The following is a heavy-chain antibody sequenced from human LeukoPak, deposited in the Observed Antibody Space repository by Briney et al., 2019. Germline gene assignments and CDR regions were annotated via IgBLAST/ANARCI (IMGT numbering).Heavy chain of an antibody. V-gene: IGHV3-72*01. CDR1: GFIFSDHY. D-gene: IGHD4/OR15-4a*01. CDR3: ATIYGADFT. J-gene: IGHJ5*02. CDR2: TKNKANSYST. Sequence: GGSLRLSCAVSGFIFSDHYIDWVRQAPGKGLEWVGRTKNKANSYSTVYAASVKGRFTILRDDTKNSVYLAMNSLKAEDTAVYYCATIYGADFTWGQGTLVTVSS.